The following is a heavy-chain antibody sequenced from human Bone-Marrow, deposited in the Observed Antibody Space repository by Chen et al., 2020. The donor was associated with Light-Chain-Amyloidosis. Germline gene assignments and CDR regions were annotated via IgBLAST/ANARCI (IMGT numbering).Heavy chain of an antibody. J-gene: IGHJ6*02. CDR1: GYTFNDYS. CDR2: IRPNTGDT. D-gene: IGHD2-15*01. CDR3: ARDPYCSAPTCYGGAMDV. V-gene: IGHV1-2*02. Sequence: QVNLVQAGAEVKKTGASVKVSCQASGYTFNDYSLHWARQAPGQGLEWMGWIRPNTGDTEYTQNFQGRVTLTTDRSISTAYMELSSLTSDDTAVYYCARDPYCSAPTCYGGAMDVWGQGTTVTVSS.